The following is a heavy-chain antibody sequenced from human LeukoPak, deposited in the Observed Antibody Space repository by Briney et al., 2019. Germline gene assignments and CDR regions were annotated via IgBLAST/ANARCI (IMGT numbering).Heavy chain of an antibody. V-gene: IGHV4-38-2*02. CDR2: NYHSGST. CDR3: ARASIFGVVRTFFNWFDP. CDR1: GYSISSGYY. J-gene: IGHJ5*02. D-gene: IGHD3-3*01. Sequence: KPSETLSLTCSVSGYSISSGYYWGWIRQPPGKGLEWIWSNYHSGSTYYNPSLKSRVTISVATSKNQFSLKLTSVTAADTAVYYCARASIFGVVRTFFNWFDPWGQGALVTVSS.